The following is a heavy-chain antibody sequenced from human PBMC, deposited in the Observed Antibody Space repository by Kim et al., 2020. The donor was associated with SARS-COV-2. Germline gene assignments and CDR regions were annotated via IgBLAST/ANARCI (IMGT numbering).Heavy chain of an antibody. J-gene: IGHJ4*02. CDR1: GGSFSGYY. CDR3: ARGRPSPRPITGKANFDY. Sequence: SETLSLTCAVSGGSFSGYYWSWIRQPPGKGLEWIGEINHSGSTNYNPSLKSRVTISVDTSKNQFSLKLSSVTAADTAVYYCARGRPSPRPITGKANFDYWGQGTLVTVSS. CDR2: INHSGST. D-gene: IGHD1-20*01. V-gene: IGHV4-34*01.